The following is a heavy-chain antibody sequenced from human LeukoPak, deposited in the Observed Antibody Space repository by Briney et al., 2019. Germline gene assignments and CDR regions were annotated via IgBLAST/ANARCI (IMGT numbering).Heavy chain of an antibody. D-gene: IGHD3-3*01. CDR3: ARTYYDFWSGYYPPIDY. CDR1: GYTFTGYY. J-gene: IGHJ4*02. Sequence: ASVKVSCKASGYTFTGYYMHWVRQAPGQGLEWMGWINPKSGGTNYAQKFQGRVNMTRDTSISTAYMELSRLRSDDTAVYYCARTYYDFWSGYYPPIDYWGQGTLVTVSS. CDR2: INPKSGGT. V-gene: IGHV1-2*02.